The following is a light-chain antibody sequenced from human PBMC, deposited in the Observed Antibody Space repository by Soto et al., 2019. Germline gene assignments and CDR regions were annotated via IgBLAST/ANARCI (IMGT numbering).Light chain of an antibody. V-gene: IGKV3-20*01. J-gene: IGKJ4*01. CDR3: QQYGRSLT. Sequence: EIVLTQSPGTLSLSPGKRASLSCRASQSDRSSYLAWYQQKPGQAPRLLIYGPSNRATGIPDRFSGSGSGTDFTLTISRLEPEDFAVYYCQQYGRSLTFGGGTKVEIK. CDR2: GPS. CDR1: QSDRSSY.